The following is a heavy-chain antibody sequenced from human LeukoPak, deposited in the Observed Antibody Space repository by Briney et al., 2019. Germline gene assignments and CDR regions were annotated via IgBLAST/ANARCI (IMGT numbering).Heavy chain of an antibody. J-gene: IGHJ4*02. D-gene: IGHD3-22*01. CDR3: ARDGSHYYDSSGYFY. V-gene: IGHV3-23*01. Sequence: GGSLRLSCVASGFTFSSYAMSWVRQAPGKGLEWVSAISGSGGSTYYADSVKGRFTISRDNSKNTLYLQMNSLRAEDTAVYYCARDGSHYYDSSGYFYWGQGTLVTVSS. CDR2: ISGSGGST. CDR1: GFTFSSYA.